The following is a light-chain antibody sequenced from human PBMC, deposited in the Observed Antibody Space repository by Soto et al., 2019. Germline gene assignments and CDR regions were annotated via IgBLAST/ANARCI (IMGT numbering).Light chain of an antibody. CDR2: EVS. J-gene: IGLJ2*01. V-gene: IGLV2-14*01. CDR1: SSDVGDYNY. CDR3: SSSISNSIVV. Sequence: QSALTQPASVSGSPGQSITVSCTGTSSDVGDYNYVSWYQQHPGKAPKLMLYEVSHRLSGVSNRFSGSKSGYTASLTISGLQDEDDADYYCSSSISNSIVVFGGGTQMTVL.